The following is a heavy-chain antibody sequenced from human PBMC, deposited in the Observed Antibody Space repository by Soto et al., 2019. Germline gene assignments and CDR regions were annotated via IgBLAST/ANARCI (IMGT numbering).Heavy chain of an antibody. V-gene: IGHV3-30*03. Sequence: QVQLVESGGGVVQPGRSLRLSCAASGFTFSGYGMHWVRQAPGKGLEWVTVISNDALNKYYADSVKGRFAISRDDSRNTLYLQMNSLRAEDTAVYYCARPRRDYYYYYGMEVWGQGTTVTVSS. J-gene: IGHJ6*02. CDR3: ARPRRDYYYYYGMEV. CDR2: ISNDALNK. CDR1: GFTFSGYG.